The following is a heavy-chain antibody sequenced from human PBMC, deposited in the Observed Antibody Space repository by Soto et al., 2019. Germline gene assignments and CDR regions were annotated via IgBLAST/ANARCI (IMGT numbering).Heavy chain of an antibody. D-gene: IGHD3-22*01. CDR1: VFTFSDFG. Sequence: GSLRLSCEFSVFTFSDFGLDWVRQAPGNGLEWVAIISHDGSKRFYADSVKGRFTISRDNSKNTLYLQMSSLRPEDTALYYCAKTATYVDGYDNTGYSSEDYWGHGTLVTVSS. CDR2: ISHDGSKR. J-gene: IGHJ4*01. CDR3: AKTATYVDGYDNTGYSSEDY. V-gene: IGHV3-30*18.